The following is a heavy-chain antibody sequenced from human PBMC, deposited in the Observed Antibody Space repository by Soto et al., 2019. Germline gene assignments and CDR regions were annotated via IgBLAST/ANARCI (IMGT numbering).Heavy chain of an antibody. CDR3: ARYSPIWNRIAPFDS. D-gene: IGHD2-21*01. J-gene: IGHJ4*01. Sequence: ASVKVSCKASGYTFTDYGFSWVRQAPGQGLEWMGWIYSYNGNTNYAQNLQGRVTMTTDTSTRTAYMELRSLRSDDTAVYYCARYSPIWNRIAPFDSWGQGTLVTVSS. CDR1: GYTFTDYG. CDR2: IYSYNGNT. V-gene: IGHV1-18*01.